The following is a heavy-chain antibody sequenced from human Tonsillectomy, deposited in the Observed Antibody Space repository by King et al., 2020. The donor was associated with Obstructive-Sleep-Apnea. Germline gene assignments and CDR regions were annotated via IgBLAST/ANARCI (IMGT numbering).Heavy chain of an antibody. J-gene: IGHJ5*02. CDR3: ARSPLKGHQGPGDWFDP. V-gene: IGHV3-30*04. D-gene: IGHD2-2*01. CDR2: VSYDGSNK. Sequence: VQLVESGGGVVQPGRALRLSCAASGFNFSSYAMHWVRQAPGKGLEWVAVVSYDGSNKYYVESVKGRFTISRDNSKNTLYLQMNSLRREDTAVYYCARSPLKGHQGPGDWFDPWGQGTLVTVSS. CDR1: GFNFSSYA.